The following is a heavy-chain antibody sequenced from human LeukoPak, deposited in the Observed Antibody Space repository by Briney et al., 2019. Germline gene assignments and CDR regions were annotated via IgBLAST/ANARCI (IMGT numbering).Heavy chain of an antibody. D-gene: IGHD3-22*01. Sequence: PGRSLRLSCAASGFTFSSYGMHWVRQAPGKGLEWVAVIWYDGSNKYYADSVKGRFTISRDNSKNTLYLQMNSLRAEDTAVYYCAKDPRRPHYYYDSSGYPNYFDYWGPGTLVTVSS. V-gene: IGHV3-33*06. CDR3: AKDPRRPHYYYDSSGYPNYFDY. J-gene: IGHJ4*02. CDR2: IWYDGSNK. CDR1: GFTFSSYG.